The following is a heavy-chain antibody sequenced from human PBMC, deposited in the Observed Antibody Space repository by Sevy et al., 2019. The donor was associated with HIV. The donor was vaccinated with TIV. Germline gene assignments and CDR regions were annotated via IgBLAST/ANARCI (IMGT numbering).Heavy chain of an antibody. D-gene: IGHD6-19*01. Sequence: ASVKVSCKASGYTFTSYYMHWVRQAPGQGLEWMGIINPSGGSTSYAQKFQGRVTMTRDTSTSTVYMELRSLSSEGTAVYYYATFGGKAVAGTGGYWGQGTLVTVSS. CDR1: GYTFTSYY. J-gene: IGHJ4*02. V-gene: IGHV1-46*01. CDR3: ATFGGKAVAGTGGY. CDR2: INPSGGST.